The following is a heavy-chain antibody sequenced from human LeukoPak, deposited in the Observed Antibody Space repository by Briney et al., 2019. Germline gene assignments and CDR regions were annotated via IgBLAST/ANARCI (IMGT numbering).Heavy chain of an antibody. Sequence: SETLSLTCTVSGGSISSHYWSWIRQPPGKRLEWIGYIYYSGSTNYNPSLKSRVTISVDTSKNQFSLKLSSVTAADTAVYYCAYCYDSSGFRWGQGTLVTVSS. D-gene: IGHD3-22*01. CDR3: AYCYDSSGFR. V-gene: IGHV4-59*11. CDR1: GGSISSHY. CDR2: IYYSGST. J-gene: IGHJ4*02.